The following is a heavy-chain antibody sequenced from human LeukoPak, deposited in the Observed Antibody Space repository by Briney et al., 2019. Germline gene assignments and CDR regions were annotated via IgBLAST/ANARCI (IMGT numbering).Heavy chain of an antibody. Sequence: GGSLRLSCAASGFIVSSNYMSWVRQAPGKGLQWVSVIYTGGGTYYADSVKGRFTISRDNSKNTLYLQMNSLRAEDTAVYYCARGGQGSYYAFDFDYWGQGTLVTVSS. CDR3: ARGGQGSYYAFDFDY. D-gene: IGHD1-26*01. J-gene: IGHJ4*02. CDR1: GFIVSSNY. CDR2: IYTGGGT. V-gene: IGHV3-66*02.